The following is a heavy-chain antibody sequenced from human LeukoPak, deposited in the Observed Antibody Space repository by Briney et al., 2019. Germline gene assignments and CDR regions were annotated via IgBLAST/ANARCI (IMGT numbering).Heavy chain of an antibody. Sequence: PGGSLRLSCAASGFTFSNAWMSWVRQAPGKGLEWVANIKQDGSEKYYVDSVKGRFTISRDNAKNSLYLQMNSLRAEDTAVYYCARGSVYYYDSSGYDYWGQGTLVTVSS. CDR2: IKQDGSEK. CDR3: ARGSVYYYDSSGYDY. J-gene: IGHJ4*02. D-gene: IGHD3-22*01. V-gene: IGHV3-7*01. CDR1: GFTFSNAW.